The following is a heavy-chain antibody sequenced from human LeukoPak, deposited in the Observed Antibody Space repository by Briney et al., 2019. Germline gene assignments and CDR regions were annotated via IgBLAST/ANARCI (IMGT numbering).Heavy chain of an antibody. CDR2: ISSSSSYI. Sequence: PGGSLRLSCAASGFTFSSYSMNWVRQAPGKGLEWVSSISSSSSYIYYADSVKGRFTISRDNAKNSLYLQMNSLRAEDTAVYYCARSGIAAANNWFDPWGQGTLVTVSS. D-gene: IGHD6-13*01. V-gene: IGHV3-21*01. J-gene: IGHJ5*02. CDR3: ARSGIAAANNWFDP. CDR1: GFTFSSYS.